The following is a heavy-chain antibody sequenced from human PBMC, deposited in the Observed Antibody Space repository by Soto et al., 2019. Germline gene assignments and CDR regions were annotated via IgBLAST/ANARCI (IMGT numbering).Heavy chain of an antibody. CDR1: GGSISSSRYY. Sequence: QLQLQESGPGLVKPSETLSLTCTVSGGSISSSRYYWGWIRQPPGKGLEWIGSIYYSGSTYYNPSLTSRVTISVDTSKNQFSLKLSSVTAADTAVYYCARPGWRDVDFDYWGQGTLVTVSS. V-gene: IGHV4-39*01. J-gene: IGHJ4*02. CDR2: IYYSGST. CDR3: ARPGWRDVDFDY.